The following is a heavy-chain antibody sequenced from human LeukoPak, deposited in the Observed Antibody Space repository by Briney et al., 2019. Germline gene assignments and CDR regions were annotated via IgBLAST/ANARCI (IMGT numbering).Heavy chain of an antibody. CDR1: GYTFTGYY. CDR3: ARGPMMVVLRGAFDI. V-gene: IGHV1-2*02. Sequence: VASVKVSCKASGYTFTGYYMHWVRQAPGQGLEWMGWINPNSGGTNYAQKFQGRVTMTRDTSISTAYMELSRLRSDDTAVYYCARGPMMVVLRGAFDIWGQGTMVTVSS. CDR2: INPNSGGT. D-gene: IGHD3-22*01. J-gene: IGHJ3*02.